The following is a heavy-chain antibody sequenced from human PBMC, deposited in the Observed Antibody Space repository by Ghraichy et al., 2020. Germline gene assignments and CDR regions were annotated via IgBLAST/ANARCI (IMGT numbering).Heavy chain of an antibody. CDR2: IYYSGST. CDR1: GGSISSYY. CDR3: ASNIAVAGITYAFDI. V-gene: IGHV4-59*08. J-gene: IGHJ3*02. Sequence: SETLSLTCTVSGGSISSYYWSWIRQPPGKGLEWIGYIYYSGSTNYNPSLKSRVTISVDTSKNQFSLKLSSVTAADTAVYYCASNIAVAGITYAFDIWGQGTMVTVSS. D-gene: IGHD6-19*01.